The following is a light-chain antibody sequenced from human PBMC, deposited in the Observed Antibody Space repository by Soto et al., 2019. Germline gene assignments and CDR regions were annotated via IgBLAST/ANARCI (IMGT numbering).Light chain of an antibody. CDR2: LGS. J-gene: IGKJ1*01. V-gene: IGKV2-28*01. CDR3: MQARQTPT. CDR1: QSLLHSNGYNY. Sequence: DIVLTQSPLSLPVTPGQPTYISCRSSQSLLHSNGYNYLDWYLQKPGPPPXLLIYLGSNRASGVPDRFSGSGSGTDSKLKISRVEADDVGVYYCMQARQTPTFGQGTKVDIK.